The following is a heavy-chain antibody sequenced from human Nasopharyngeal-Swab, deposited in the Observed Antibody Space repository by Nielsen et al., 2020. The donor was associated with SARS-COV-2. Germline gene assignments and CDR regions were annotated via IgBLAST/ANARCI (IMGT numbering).Heavy chain of an antibody. D-gene: IGHD6-19*01. CDR3: ARAYTNNGWGHFDH. CDR1: GFTFGNFA. CDR2: ISYDGSSK. V-gene: IGHV3-30-3*01. Sequence: LSLTCAASGFTFGNFAMHWVRQAPGKGLEWVAVISYDGSSKYDADSVRGRFTVSRDNSINTLYLQMSSLRIEDTAVYYCARAYTNNGWGHFDHWGQGTLVTVSS. J-gene: IGHJ4*02.